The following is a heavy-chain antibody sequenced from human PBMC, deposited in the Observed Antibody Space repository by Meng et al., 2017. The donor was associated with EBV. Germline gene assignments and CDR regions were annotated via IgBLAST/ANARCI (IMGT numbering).Heavy chain of an antibody. CDR1: GGTFSSYA. V-gene: IGHV1-69*06. Sequence: QWRLVQSGAEGKKPGASVKVSCKASGGTFSSYAISWVRQAPGQGLEWMGGIIPIFGTANYAQKFQGRVTITADKSTSTAYMELSSLRSEDTAVYYCARAEIAAAGRLDYWGQGTLVTVSS. D-gene: IGHD6-13*01. CDR3: ARAEIAAAGRLDY. CDR2: IIPIFGTA. J-gene: IGHJ4*02.